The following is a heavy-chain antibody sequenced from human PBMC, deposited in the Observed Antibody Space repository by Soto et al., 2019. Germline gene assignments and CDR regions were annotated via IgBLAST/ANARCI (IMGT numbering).Heavy chain of an antibody. CDR2: ISAYNGNT. CDR1: GYTFTSYG. CDR3: ARTMTTVTPGAFDI. J-gene: IGHJ3*02. D-gene: IGHD4-17*01. Sequence: GASVKVSCKASGYTFTSYGISWVRQAPGQGLEWMGWISAYNGNTNYAQKLQGTVTMTTDTSTSTAYMELRSLRSDDTAVYYCARTMTTVTPGAFDIWGQGTMVTVSS. V-gene: IGHV1-18*01.